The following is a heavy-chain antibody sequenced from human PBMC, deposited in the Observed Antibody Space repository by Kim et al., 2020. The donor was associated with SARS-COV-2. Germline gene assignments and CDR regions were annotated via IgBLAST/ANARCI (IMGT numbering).Heavy chain of an antibody. Sequence: GGSLRLSCAASGFTFSNYGMHWVRQAPGKGLEWVAVIWYDGSNKYYGDSVKGQFTISRDNPKNTLYLQMNNLRAEDTAVYYCARRLGGVVIGYYLDVWGTGTAVTVSS. D-gene: IGHD3-3*01. CDR3: ARRLGGVVIGYYLDV. CDR1: GFTFSNYG. V-gene: IGHV3-33*01. CDR2: IWYDGSNK. J-gene: IGHJ6*03.